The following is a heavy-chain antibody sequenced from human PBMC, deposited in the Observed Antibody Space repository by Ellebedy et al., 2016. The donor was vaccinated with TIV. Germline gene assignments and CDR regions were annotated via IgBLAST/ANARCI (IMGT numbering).Heavy chain of an antibody. CDR3: ARDKVGSSDYYYYYYMDV. V-gene: IGHV3-7*01. Sequence: GESLKISXAASGFTFSSYWMSWVRQAPGKGLEWVANIKQDGSEKYYVDSVKGRFTISRDNAKNSLYLQMNSLRAEDTAVYYCARDKVGSSDYYYYYYMDVWGKGTTVTVSS. J-gene: IGHJ6*03. CDR1: GFTFSSYW. CDR2: IKQDGSEK. D-gene: IGHD1-26*01.